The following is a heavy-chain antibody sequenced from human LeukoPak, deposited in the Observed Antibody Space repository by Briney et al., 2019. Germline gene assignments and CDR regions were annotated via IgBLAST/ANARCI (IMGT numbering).Heavy chain of an antibody. CDR2: INPNSGGT. J-gene: IGHJ3*02. V-gene: IGHV1-2*02. D-gene: IGHD1-26*01. CDR1: GYTFTSYG. Sequence: AASVKVSCKASGYTFTSYGISWVRQAPGQGLEWMGWINPNSGGTNYAQKFQGRVTMTRDTSISTAYMELSRLRSDDTAVYYCARGVGATHAADDAFDIWGQGTMVTVSS. CDR3: ARGVGATHAADDAFDI.